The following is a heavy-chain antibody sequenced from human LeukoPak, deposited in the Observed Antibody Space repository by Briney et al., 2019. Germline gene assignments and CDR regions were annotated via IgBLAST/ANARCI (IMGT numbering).Heavy chain of an antibody. D-gene: IGHD3-3*01. CDR3: ARGSEYYDFWSGYSSPFDY. V-gene: IGHV4-34*01. CDR1: GGSFSDYY. CDR2: INHSGST. J-gene: IGHJ4*02. Sequence: PSETLSLTCAVYGGSFSDYYWSWIRQPPGKGLEWIGEINHSGSTNYNPSLKSRVTISVDTSKSQFSLKLSSVTAADTAVYYCARGSEYYDFWSGYSSPFDYWGQGTLVTVSS.